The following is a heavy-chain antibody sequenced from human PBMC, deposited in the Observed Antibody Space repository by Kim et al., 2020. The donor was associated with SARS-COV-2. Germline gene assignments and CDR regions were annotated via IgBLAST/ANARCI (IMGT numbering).Heavy chain of an antibody. CDR2: INPSGGST. J-gene: IGHJ5*02. V-gene: IGHV1-46*03. CDR3: ARGTWGGGGWGCGSGQDNRFDP. D-gene: IGHD3-10*01. Sequence: ASVKVSCKASGYTFTSSHIQWVRQAPGQGLEWMGVINPSGGSTTYAQKLQGRVIMTRDTSTGTVYMELSSLRSEDTALYYCARGTWGGGGWGCGSGQDNRFDPWGQGTLVTVSS. CDR1: GYTFTSSH.